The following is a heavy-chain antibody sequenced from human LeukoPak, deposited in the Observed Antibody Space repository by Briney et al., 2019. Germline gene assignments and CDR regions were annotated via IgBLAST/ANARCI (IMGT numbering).Heavy chain of an antibody. CDR3: AAREMAVSYYFDY. CDR2: IVVGSGNT. CDR1: GFTFTISA. Sequence: ASVKVSCKASGFTFTISAMQWVRQARGQRLEWIGWIVVGSGNTNYAQKFQERVTITRDMSTSTVYMELSSLRSEDTAVYYCAAREMAVSYYFDYWGQGTLVTVSS. J-gene: IGHJ4*02. D-gene: IGHD5-24*01. V-gene: IGHV1-58*02.